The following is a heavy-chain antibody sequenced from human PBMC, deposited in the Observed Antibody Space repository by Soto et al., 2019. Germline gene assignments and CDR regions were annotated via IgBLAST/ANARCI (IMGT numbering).Heavy chain of an antibody. CDR1: RFTFSSYD. V-gene: IGHV3-23*01. CDR2: ISGSGAGT. D-gene: IGHD6-6*01. J-gene: IGHJ6*02. CDR3: AKEISSSSLYNYGMDV. Sequence: GRCRRLSCAPSRFTFSSYDMSWVRQAPGQGLEWVSAISGSGAGTFYADSLKCRFTISRDNSKNTLYLQMNSLRAEDTAVYYCAKEISSSSLYNYGMDVWGQGTTVTVSS.